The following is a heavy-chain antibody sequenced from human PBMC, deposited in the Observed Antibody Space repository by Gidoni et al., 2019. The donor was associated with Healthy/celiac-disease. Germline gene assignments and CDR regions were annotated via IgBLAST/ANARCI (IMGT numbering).Heavy chain of an antibody. CDR2: ISYDGSNK. Sequence: QVQLVESGGGVVQPGRSLRLSCAASGFTFSSYAMHWVRQAPGKGLGWVAVISYDGSNKYYADSVKGRFTISRDNSKNTLYLQMNSLRAEDTAVYYCARGGYGDDGGYYYYGMDVWGQGTTVTVSS. D-gene: IGHD4-17*01. V-gene: IGHV3-30-3*01. CDR3: ARGGYGDDGGYYYYGMDV. CDR1: GFTFSSYA. J-gene: IGHJ6*02.